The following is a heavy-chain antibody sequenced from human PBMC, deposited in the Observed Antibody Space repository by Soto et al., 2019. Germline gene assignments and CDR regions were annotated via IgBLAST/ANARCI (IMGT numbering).Heavy chain of an antibody. Sequence: PSETLSLTCAVYGGSFSGYYWSWIRQPPGKGLEWIGEINHSGSTNYNPSLKSRVTISVDTSKNQFSLKLSSVTAADTAVYYCARGHDFWSGYYRQDYYYYMDVWGKGTTVTVSS. CDR2: INHSGST. D-gene: IGHD3-3*01. CDR1: GGSFSGYY. J-gene: IGHJ6*03. CDR3: ARGHDFWSGYYRQDYYYYMDV. V-gene: IGHV4-34*01.